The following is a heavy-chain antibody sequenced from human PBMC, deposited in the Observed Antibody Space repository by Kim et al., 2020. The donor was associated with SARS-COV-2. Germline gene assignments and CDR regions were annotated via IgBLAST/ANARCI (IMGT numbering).Heavy chain of an antibody. D-gene: IGHD3-9*01. Sequence: GGSLRLSCAASGFTFSDYGVTWVRQAPGKGLEWVSSIGGSGATTYYGDSIKGRVTISRDNSKDTLYLQMHSLRAEDTAVYYCAVITGYYYGYWGQGTLVT. CDR2: IGGSGATT. CDR3: AVITGYYYGY. J-gene: IGHJ4*02. V-gene: IGHV3-23*01. CDR1: GFTFSDYG.